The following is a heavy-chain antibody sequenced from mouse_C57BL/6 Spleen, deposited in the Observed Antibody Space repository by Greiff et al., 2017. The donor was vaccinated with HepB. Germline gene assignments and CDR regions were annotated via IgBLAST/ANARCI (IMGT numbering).Heavy chain of an antibody. V-gene: IGHV1-82*01. CDR2: IYPGDGDT. D-gene: IGHD1-1*01. CDR1: GYAFSSSW. Sequence: VQGVESGPELVKPGAPVKISCKASGYAFSSSWMNWVKQRPGKGLEWIGRIYPGDGDTNYNGKFKGKATLTADKSSSTAYIQLSSLTSEDSAVYFCACPVLDYWGQGTAPTISS. CDR3: ACPVLDY. J-gene: IGHJ2*01.